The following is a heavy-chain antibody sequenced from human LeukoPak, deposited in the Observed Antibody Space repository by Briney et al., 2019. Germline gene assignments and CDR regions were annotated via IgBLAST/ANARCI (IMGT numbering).Heavy chain of an antibody. D-gene: IGHD3-3*01. J-gene: IGHJ4*02. Sequence: GASVKVSCKTSGYTFTNYAINWVRQAPGQGLEWMGWINGYNGNTNYAQSFQGRVTMTIDTSTTTAYMELRSLRSDDTAVYYCARGEDPYNFWSRNPKRRYYFDYWGQGSLVTVSS. CDR1: GYTFTNYA. V-gene: IGHV1-18*01. CDR2: INGYNGNT. CDR3: ARGEDPYNFWSRNPKRRYYFDY.